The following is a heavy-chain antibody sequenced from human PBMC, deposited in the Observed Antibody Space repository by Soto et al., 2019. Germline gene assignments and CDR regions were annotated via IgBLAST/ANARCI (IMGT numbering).Heavy chain of an antibody. J-gene: IGHJ5*02. CDR1: GFTFRSFT. CDR2: ISSNSAYI. Sequence: KPGGSLRLSCAASGFTFRSFTMNWVRQAPGKGLEWVSTISSNSAYIYYTDALRGRFTISRDNAKNSLHLQMNSLRAEDTAVYYCTRDASSDSSARGWFDPWGPGNLVTVSS. CDR3: TRDASSDSSARGWFDP. V-gene: IGHV3-21*01. D-gene: IGHD6-13*01.